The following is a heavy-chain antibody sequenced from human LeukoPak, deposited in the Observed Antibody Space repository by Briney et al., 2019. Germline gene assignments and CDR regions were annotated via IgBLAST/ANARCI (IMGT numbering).Heavy chain of an antibody. J-gene: IGHJ6*03. CDR3: AKDPAVAGKRYYYMDV. CDR1: GFTFSSYS. CDR2: ISSSSSYI. V-gene: IGHV3-21*01. Sequence: GGSLRLSCAASGFTFSSYSMNWVRQAPGKGLEWVSSISSSSSYIYYADSVKGRFTISRDNAKNSLYLQMNSLRAEDTAVYYCAKDPAVAGKRYYYMDVWGKGTTVTISS. D-gene: IGHD6-19*01.